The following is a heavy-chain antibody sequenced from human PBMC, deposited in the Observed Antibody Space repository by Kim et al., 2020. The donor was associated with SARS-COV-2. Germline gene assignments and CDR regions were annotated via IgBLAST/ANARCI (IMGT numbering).Heavy chain of an antibody. J-gene: IGHJ4*02. CDR2: NPSGGST. CDR3: ARISLY. V-gene: IGHV1-46*01. Sequence: NPSGGSTSYAQKFQGRVTMTRDTSTSTVYMELSSLRSEDTAVYYCARISLYWGQGTLVTVSS. D-gene: IGHD2-2*01.